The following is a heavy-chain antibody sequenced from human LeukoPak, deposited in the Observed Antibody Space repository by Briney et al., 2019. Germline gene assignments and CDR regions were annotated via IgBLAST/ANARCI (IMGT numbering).Heavy chain of an antibody. V-gene: IGHV4-38-2*02. CDR2: IYHSGST. J-gene: IGHJ6*03. Sequence: SETLSLTCTVSGYSISSGYYWGWIRQPPGKGLEWIGSIYHSGSTYYNPSLKSRVTISVDTSKNQFSLKLSSVTAADTAVYYCARDGRGLGFYYYYMDVWGKGTTVTVSS. CDR1: GYSISSGYY. CDR3: ARDGRGLGFYYYYMDV.